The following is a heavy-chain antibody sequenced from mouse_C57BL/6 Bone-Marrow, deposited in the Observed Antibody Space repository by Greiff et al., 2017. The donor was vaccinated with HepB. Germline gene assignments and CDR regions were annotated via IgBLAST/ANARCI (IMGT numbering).Heavy chain of an antibody. CDR1: EFTFSSYA. CDR2: ISDGGSYT. CDR3: ARQNYGSSLYAMDY. Sequence: EVQGVESGGGLVKPGGSLKLSCAASEFTFSSYAMSWVRQTPEKRLEWVATISDGGSYTYYPDNVKGRFTISRDNAKNNLYLQMSRLKSEDTAMYYCARQNYGSSLYAMDYWGQGTSVTVSS. V-gene: IGHV5-4*01. D-gene: IGHD1-1*01. J-gene: IGHJ4*01.